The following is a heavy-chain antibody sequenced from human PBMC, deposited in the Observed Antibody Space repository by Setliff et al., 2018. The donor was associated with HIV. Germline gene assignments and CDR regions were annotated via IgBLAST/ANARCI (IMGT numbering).Heavy chain of an antibody. CDR1: GYTFTAYY. V-gene: IGHV1-2*04. J-gene: IGHJ3*01. Sequence: ASVKVSCKASGYTFTAYYIHWVRQAPGQGLEWMGWINPYSGGTNYAQNFQGWVTMTRDTSITTAYMELSRLTSDDTALYFCVREVRAAYKGPLWFGQSDPRPDTFDFWGQGTMVTVSS. CDR2: INPYSGGT. D-gene: IGHD3-10*01. CDR3: VREVRAAYKGPLWFGQSDPRPDTFDF.